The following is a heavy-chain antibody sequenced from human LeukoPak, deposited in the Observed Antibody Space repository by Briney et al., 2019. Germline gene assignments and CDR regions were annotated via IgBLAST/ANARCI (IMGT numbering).Heavy chain of an antibody. V-gene: IGHV1-69*04. Sequence: ASVKVSCKASGGTFTSYAISWVRQAPGQGLEWMGRIIPIFDIANYAQKFQGRVTITADKSTSTAYMELSSLRSEDTAVYYCAIRITMFRGVEPNFDHWGQGTLVTVSS. CDR2: IIPIFDIA. CDR3: AIRITMFRGVEPNFDH. D-gene: IGHD3-10*01. J-gene: IGHJ4*02. CDR1: GGTFTSYA.